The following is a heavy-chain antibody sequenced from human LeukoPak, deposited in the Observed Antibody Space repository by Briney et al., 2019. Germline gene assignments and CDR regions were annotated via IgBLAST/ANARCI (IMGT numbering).Heavy chain of an antibody. D-gene: IGHD6-19*01. CDR3: ARATDSNGWLFDY. CDR1: GGSISSYY. V-gene: IGHV4-59*01. CDR2: INYSGST. J-gene: IGHJ4*02. Sequence: PSETLSLTCTVSGGSISSYYWSWIRQPPGKGLEWIGYINYSGSTNYNPSLKSRVTISVDTSRNQLSPKLTSVTAADTAVYYCARATDSNGWLFDYWGQGTLVTVSS.